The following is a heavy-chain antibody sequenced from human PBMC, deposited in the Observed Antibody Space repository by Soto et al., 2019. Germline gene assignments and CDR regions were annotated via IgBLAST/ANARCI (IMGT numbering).Heavy chain of an antibody. Sequence: AGGSLRLSCAASGFTFRNNVLSWVRQAPGKGLDWVSSISSSSSYIYYADSVKGRFTISRDNAENSLYLQMNSLRAEDTAVYYCASPSGGGSSETLPWGQGTLVTVSS. CDR1: GFTFRNNV. D-gene: IGHD2-15*01. CDR2: ISSSSSYI. CDR3: ASPSGGGSSETLP. J-gene: IGHJ5*02. V-gene: IGHV3-21*01.